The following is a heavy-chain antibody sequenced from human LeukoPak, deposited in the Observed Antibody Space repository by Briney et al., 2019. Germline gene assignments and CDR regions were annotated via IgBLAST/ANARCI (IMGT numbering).Heavy chain of an antibody. CDR1: GFTFSSYW. J-gene: IGHJ4*02. V-gene: IGHV3-74*01. Sequence: PGGSLRPSCAASGFTFSSYWMHWVRQAPGKGLVWVSRIDTDGSFTSYADSVRGRFTISRDNAKNTLYLQMSSLRAEDTAVYYCIRGTVGAPGNDYWGQGTLVTVSS. CDR2: IDTDGSFT. CDR3: IRGTVGAPGNDY. D-gene: IGHD1-26*01.